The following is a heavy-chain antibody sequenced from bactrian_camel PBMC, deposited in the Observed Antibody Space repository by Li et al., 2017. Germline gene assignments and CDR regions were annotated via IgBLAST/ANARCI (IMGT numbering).Heavy chain of an antibody. J-gene: IGHJ4*01. D-gene: IGHD6*01. Sequence: VQLVESGGGSVQAGGSLRLSCVASGYTYSSCSMGWYRQAPGKEREVVSTISSGGNTYYADSVKGRFTISRDNAKNTLYLQMNSLKTEDMAMYYCAKDRRVVAGVYNYWGQGTQVTVS. CDR1: GYTYSSCS. CDR3: AKDRRVVAGVYNY. CDR2: ISSGGNT. V-gene: IGHV3S55*01.